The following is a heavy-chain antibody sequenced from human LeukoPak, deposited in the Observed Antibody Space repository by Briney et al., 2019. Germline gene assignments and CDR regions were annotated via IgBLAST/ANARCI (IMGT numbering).Heavy chain of an antibody. V-gene: IGHV3-30-3*01. Sequence: GRSLRLSCAASGFTFSSYAMHCVRQAPGKGLEWVAVISYDGSNKYYADSVKGRFTISRDNSKNTLYLQMNSLRAEDTAVYYCASPNRALAFDTWGQGTMVTVSS. CDR2: ISYDGSNK. J-gene: IGHJ3*02. CDR1: GFTFSSYA. D-gene: IGHD3-10*01. CDR3: ASPNRALAFDT.